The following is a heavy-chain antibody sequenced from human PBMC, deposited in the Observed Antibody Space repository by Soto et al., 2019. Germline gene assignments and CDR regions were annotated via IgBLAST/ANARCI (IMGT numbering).Heavy chain of an antibody. CDR2: IYTSGST. CDR3: ARQGMVRGVISHSLLSFDY. D-gene: IGHD3-10*01. J-gene: IGHJ4*02. CDR1: GGSISSYY. V-gene: IGHV4-4*07. Sequence: SETLSLTCTVSGGSISSYYWSWIRQPAGKGLEWIGRIYTSGSTNYNPSLKSRVTMSVDTSKNQFSLKLSSVTAADTAVYYCARQGMVRGVISHSLLSFDYWGQGTLVTVSS.